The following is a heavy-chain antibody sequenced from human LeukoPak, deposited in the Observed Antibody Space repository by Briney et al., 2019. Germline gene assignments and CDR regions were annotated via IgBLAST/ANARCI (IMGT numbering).Heavy chain of an antibody. Sequence: PGRSLRLSCAASGFTFDDYAMHWVRQAPGKGLEWVSGISWNSGSIGYADSVKGRFTISRDNAKNSLYLQMNSLRAEDTAVYYCARDDAYSSGELGGLFDYWGQGTLVTVSS. CDR3: ARDDAYSSGELGGLFDY. CDR2: ISWNSGSI. CDR1: GFTFDDYA. V-gene: IGHV3-9*01. J-gene: IGHJ4*02. D-gene: IGHD6-19*01.